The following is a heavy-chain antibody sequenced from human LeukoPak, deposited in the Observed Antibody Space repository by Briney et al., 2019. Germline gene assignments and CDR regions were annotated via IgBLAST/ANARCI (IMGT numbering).Heavy chain of an antibody. Sequence: PSETLSLTCAVYGGSFSGYYWSWIRQPPGKGLEWIGEINHSGGTNYNPSLKSRVTISVDTSKNQFSLKLSSVTAADTAVYYCARGTRIQLWSRHGGRGPGGYWGQGTLVTVSS. CDR1: GGSFSGYY. D-gene: IGHD5-18*01. V-gene: IGHV4-34*01. J-gene: IGHJ4*02. CDR2: INHSGGT. CDR3: ARGTRIQLWSRHGGRGPGGY.